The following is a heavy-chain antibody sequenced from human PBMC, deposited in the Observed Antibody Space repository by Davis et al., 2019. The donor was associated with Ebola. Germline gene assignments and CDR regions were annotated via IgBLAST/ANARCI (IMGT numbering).Heavy chain of an antibody. Sequence: GESLKISCAASGFTFSSYWMHWVRQTPGKGLVWVSRINPDGSFTDYADSVKGRFSISRDSTSNTLYLQMNGLRAEDTAVYYCAAAANYRFDFWGQGTLVTVSS. CDR2: INPDGSFT. J-gene: IGHJ4*02. D-gene: IGHD5-24*01. CDR1: GFTFSSYW. V-gene: IGHV3-74*01. CDR3: AAAANYRFDF.